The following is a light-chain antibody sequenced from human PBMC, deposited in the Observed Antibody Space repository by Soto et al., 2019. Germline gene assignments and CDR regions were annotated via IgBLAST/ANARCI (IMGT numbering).Light chain of an antibody. CDR2: GNI. J-gene: IGLJ1*01. Sequence: QSVLTQPPSVSGAPGQRVTISCTGSSSNIGAGYDVHWYQQRPGTAPKLLIFGNINRPSGVPDRFSGSKSGTSASLAITGLQAEDEGDYYCQSYDSTLSARSVFGTWPKATVL. CDR1: SSNIGAGYD. V-gene: IGLV1-40*01. CDR3: QSYDSTLSARSV.